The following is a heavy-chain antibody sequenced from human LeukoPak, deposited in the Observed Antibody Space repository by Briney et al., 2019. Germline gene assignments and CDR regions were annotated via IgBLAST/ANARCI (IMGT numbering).Heavy chain of an antibody. Sequence: PSETLSLTCAIYGGSFSDYYWSWVRQPPGKGLEWIGEINHSGSTNYNASLKSRVTISVDTSKNQFSLKLSSVTAADTAVYYCALLYCGGDCYPDYWGQGTLVTVSS. J-gene: IGHJ4*02. CDR2: INHSGST. D-gene: IGHD2-21*02. CDR1: GGSFSDYY. CDR3: ALLYCGGDCYPDY. V-gene: IGHV4-34*01.